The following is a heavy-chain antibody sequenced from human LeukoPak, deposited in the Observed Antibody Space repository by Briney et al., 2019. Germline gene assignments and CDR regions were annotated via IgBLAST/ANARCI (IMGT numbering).Heavy chain of an antibody. CDR3: ARYASGSSAFDP. V-gene: IGHV4-39*01. CDR2: IYYSGST. CDR1: GGSITSTTSY. J-gene: IGHJ5*02. Sequence: SETLSLTCTVSGGSITSTTSYWGWIRQPPGKGLEWIGTIYYSGSTYYNPSLNSRVTISLDTSKNQFSLSLRFVTAADTAVYFCARYASGSSAFDPWGQGTLVTVSS. D-gene: IGHD3-10*01.